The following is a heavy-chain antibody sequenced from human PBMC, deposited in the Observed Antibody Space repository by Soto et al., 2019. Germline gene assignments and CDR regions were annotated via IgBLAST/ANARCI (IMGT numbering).Heavy chain of an antibody. D-gene: IGHD3-22*01. CDR1: GITISNYP. Sequence: EVQLLESGGGLVQPGGSLRLSCAASGITISNYPMSWVRQAPGKGLDWVPGISGSGDRTYYADSAKGRFTISKDISKNSLSLQLDNLGVEDTAVYFCVKDDGGYPSTAPHWGQGTLVTVSS. CDR3: VKDDGGYPSTAPH. CDR2: ISGSGDRT. V-gene: IGHV3-23*01. J-gene: IGHJ4*02.